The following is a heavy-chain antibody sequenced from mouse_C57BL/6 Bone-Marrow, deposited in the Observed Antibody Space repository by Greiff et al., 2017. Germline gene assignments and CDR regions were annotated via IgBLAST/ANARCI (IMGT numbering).Heavy chain of an antibody. CDR3: ARYNDEDAMDY. CDR1: GFTFTDYY. D-gene: IGHD2-12*01. Sequence: EVMLVESGGGLVQPGGSLSLSCAASGFTFTDYYMSWVRQPPGKALEWLGFIRNKANGYTTEYSASVKGRFTISRDNSQSILYLQMNALRAEDSATYYCARYNDEDAMDYWGQGTSVTVSS. V-gene: IGHV7-3*01. J-gene: IGHJ4*01. CDR2: IRNKANGYTT.